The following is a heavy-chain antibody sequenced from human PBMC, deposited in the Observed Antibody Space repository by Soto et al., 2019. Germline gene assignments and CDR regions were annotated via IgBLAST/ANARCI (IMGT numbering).Heavy chain of an antibody. CDR1: GGSISLSSYS. CDR3: ARQEAEENTDYDDYGMDV. V-gene: IGHV4-39*01. D-gene: IGHD5-18*01. Sequence: SATLSLTCTVSGGSISLSSYSWGWIRQPPGKGLEAIGLIYYSGRTYYNPSLKSRVTISVDTSKNQLSLKLSAVTAADTAVYYCARQEAEENTDYDDYGMDVWGQGTTVTVSS. J-gene: IGHJ6*02. CDR2: IYYSGRT.